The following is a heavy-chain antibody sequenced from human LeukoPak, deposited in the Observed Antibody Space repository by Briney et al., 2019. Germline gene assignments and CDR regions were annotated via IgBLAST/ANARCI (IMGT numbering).Heavy chain of an antibody. CDR1: GYTFTGYY. CDR3: ARDITYGSGRGDY. Sequence: ASVKVSCKASGYTFTGYYMHWVRQAPGQGLEWMGRINPKSGGTNYAQKFQGRVTMTRDTSISTAYMELSRLRSDDTAVYYCARDITYGSGRGDYWGQGTLVTVSS. D-gene: IGHD3-10*01. CDR2: INPKSGGT. J-gene: IGHJ4*02. V-gene: IGHV1-2*06.